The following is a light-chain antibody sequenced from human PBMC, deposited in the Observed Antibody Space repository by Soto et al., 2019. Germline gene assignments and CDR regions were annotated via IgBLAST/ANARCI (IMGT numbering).Light chain of an antibody. V-gene: IGKV1-17*01. Sequence: DIPMTQSPSSLFASVGDRVTITCRASQGIRNNLGWYQQRPGEAPKRLIYGASSLQRGVPSRFSGSGSGTEFTLTISSLRPEDSATYYCLQHDSYPRTFGQGTKLEIK. CDR2: GAS. CDR1: QGIRNN. J-gene: IGKJ1*01. CDR3: LQHDSYPRT.